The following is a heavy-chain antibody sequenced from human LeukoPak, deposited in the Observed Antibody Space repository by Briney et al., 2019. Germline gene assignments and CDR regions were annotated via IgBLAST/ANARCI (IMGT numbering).Heavy chain of an antibody. J-gene: IGHJ4*02. CDR3: ARLAYYYYGSGSYND. D-gene: IGHD3-10*01. V-gene: IGHV4-34*01. CDR2: INHSGST. CDR1: GGSFSGYY. Sequence: PSETLSLTCAVYGGSFSGYYWSWIRQPPGKGLEWIGEINHSGSTNYNPSLKSRVTISVDTSKNQFSLRLSSVTAPDTAVYYCARLAYYYYGSGSYNDWGQGTLVTVSS.